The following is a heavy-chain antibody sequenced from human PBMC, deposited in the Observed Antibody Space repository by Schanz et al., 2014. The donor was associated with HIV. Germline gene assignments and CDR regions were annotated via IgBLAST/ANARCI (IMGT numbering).Heavy chain of an antibody. CDR3: AKDGGRRGGQRQLFAY. Sequence: QVQLQQWGAGLLKPSETLSLTCAVYGGSFRGYYWTWIRQPPGKALEWIGEINDSGRASINPSLKRRVTMPVDTSKNQFSLKLSSVTAADTAFYYCAKDGGRRGGQRQLFAYWGHGTLVTVSS. CDR1: GGSFRGYY. CDR2: INDSGRA. J-gene: IGHJ4*03. V-gene: IGHV4-34*02. D-gene: IGHD1-1*01.